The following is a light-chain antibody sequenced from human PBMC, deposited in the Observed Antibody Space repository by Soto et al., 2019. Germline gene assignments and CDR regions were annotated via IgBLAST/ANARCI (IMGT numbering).Light chain of an antibody. Sequence: DIQMTQSPSTLSASVGDRVTVTCRASQSISTWLAWYQQKPGKAPNLLIYDASSLESGVPSRFSGSGSGTEFTLTITSLHPDDFATYYCQQYNSYSTFGQGTKVEIK. CDR2: DAS. J-gene: IGKJ1*01. V-gene: IGKV1-5*01. CDR1: QSISTW. CDR3: QQYNSYST.